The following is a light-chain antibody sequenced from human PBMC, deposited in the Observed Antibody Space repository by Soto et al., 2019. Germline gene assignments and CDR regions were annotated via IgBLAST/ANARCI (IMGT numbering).Light chain of an antibody. J-gene: IGKJ2*02. CDR2: AAS. V-gene: IGKV1-17*01. CDR3: LQHNSYPRT. CDR1: QGIRND. Sequence: DIQMTQSPSSLSASVGDRVTITCRASQGIRNDVGWYQQKAGKAPTRLISAASNLQRGVPSRFSGSGSGTEFTLTISSLQPLDCATYYCLQHNSYPRTFGQGTRLEIK.